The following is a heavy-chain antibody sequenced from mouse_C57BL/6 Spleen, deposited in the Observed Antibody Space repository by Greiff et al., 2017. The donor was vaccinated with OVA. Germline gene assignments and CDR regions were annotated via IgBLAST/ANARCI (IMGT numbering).Heavy chain of an antibody. V-gene: IGHV5-17*01. Sequence: EVMLVESGGGLVQPGGSLKLSCAASGFTFSDYGMHWVRQAPEKGLEWVAYISSGSSTISYADTVKGRFTISRDNAKNTLFLQMTSLRSEDTAMYYCARPHYGSSYDAMDYWGQGTSVTVSS. CDR3: ARPHYGSSYDAMDY. J-gene: IGHJ4*01. D-gene: IGHD1-1*01. CDR2: ISSGSSTI. CDR1: GFTFSDYG.